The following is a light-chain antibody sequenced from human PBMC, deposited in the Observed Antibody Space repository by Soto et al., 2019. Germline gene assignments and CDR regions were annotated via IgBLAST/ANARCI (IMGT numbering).Light chain of an antibody. CDR3: QQNYRAPLT. CDR2: GAS. V-gene: IGKV1-39*01. Sequence: DIQMTQSPSSVSALIGDRVTITCRASQGVGSHVNWYQQKPGKAPNLLIHGASNLQSGVPSTFSGSGSGTDFTLTISSLQPEDFATYCCQQNYRAPLTLGGGTKVEIK. J-gene: IGKJ4*01. CDR1: QGVGSH.